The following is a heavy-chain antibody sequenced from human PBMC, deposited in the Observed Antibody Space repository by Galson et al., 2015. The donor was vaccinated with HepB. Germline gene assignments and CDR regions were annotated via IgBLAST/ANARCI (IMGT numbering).Heavy chain of an antibody. J-gene: IGHJ1*01. CDR3: TTDRYYYGSGTFQH. D-gene: IGHD3-10*01. CDR1: GDSVSSNSAA. CDR2: TYYRSKWYN. Sequence: CAISGDSVSSNSAAWNWIRQSPSRGLEWLGRTYYRSKWYNDYAVSVKSRITINPDTSKNQFSLQLNSVTPEDTAVYYCTTDRYYYGSGTFQHWGQGTLVTVSS. V-gene: IGHV6-1*01.